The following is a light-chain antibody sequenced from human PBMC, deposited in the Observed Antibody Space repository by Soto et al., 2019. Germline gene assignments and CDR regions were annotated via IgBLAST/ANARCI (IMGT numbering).Light chain of an antibody. CDR2: DAS. J-gene: IGKJ5*01. V-gene: IGKV3-15*01. Sequence: EILMTQSPATLSVSPGERATLSCRASQSVSSNLAWYHQKPGQAPRLLIYDASTRATGIPARFSGSGSGTEFTLTISSLQSEDFAVYYCQQYNDWPPLTFGQGTRLEIK. CDR3: QQYNDWPPLT. CDR1: QSVSSN.